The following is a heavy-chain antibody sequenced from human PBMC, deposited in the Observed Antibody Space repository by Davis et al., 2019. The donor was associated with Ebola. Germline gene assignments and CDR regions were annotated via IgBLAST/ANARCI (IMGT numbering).Heavy chain of an antibody. J-gene: IGHJ4*02. V-gene: IGHV3-23*01. D-gene: IGHD3-22*01. CDR1: GFTFSSYA. CDR2: ISGSGGST. Sequence: PGGSLRLSCAASGFTFSSYAMSWVRQAPGKGLEWVSAISGSGGSTYYADSVKGRFTISRDNAKNSLYLQMNSLRDEDTAVYYCARGDYYDSPGLDYWGQGTLVTVSS. CDR3: ARGDYYDSPGLDY.